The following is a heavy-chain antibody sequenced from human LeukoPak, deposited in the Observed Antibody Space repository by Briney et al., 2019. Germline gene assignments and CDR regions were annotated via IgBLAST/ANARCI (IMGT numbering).Heavy chain of an antibody. CDR2: ISWNSGSI. V-gene: IGHV3-9*01. Sequence: GGSLRLSCAASGFSFDDYAMHWVRQAPGKGLEWVSGISWNSGSIGYADSVKGRFTISRDNAKNSLYLQMNSLRAEDTALYYCAKDLDGGPVYYYGMDVWGQGTTVTVSS. J-gene: IGHJ6*02. CDR3: AKDLDGGPVYYYGMDV. D-gene: IGHD4-17*01. CDR1: GFSFDDYA.